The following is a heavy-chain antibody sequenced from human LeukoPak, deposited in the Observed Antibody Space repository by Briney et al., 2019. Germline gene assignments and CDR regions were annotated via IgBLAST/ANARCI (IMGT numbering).Heavy chain of an antibody. V-gene: IGHV3-21*01. D-gene: IGHD1-26*01. CDR2: IGSSGSHI. J-gene: IGHJ3*02. Sequence: GGSLRLSCAASGFTFSSYSMNWVRRTPGKGLDWVSSIGSSGSHIYYADSAKGRFTISRDNAKNSLYLQMNSLRAVETAVYYCARVGSGGTREDTFDIWGQGTMVTVSS. CDR1: GFTFSSYS. CDR3: ARVGSGGTREDTFDI.